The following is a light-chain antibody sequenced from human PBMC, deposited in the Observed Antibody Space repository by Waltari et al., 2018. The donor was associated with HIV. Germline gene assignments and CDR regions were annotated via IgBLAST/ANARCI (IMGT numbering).Light chain of an antibody. V-gene: IGKV1-39*01. CDR2: GAS. J-gene: IGKJ2*02. Sequence: IQMTQSPSSLSASVGDKVPIPCRASQTSIAYLNWYQQETSKPPKLLISGASTLQSGVSSRFSGSGSGTDFTLTIANLQPEDFVTYFCQQSYSTPWTFGQGTKLNI. CDR1: QTSIAY. CDR3: QQSYSTPWT.